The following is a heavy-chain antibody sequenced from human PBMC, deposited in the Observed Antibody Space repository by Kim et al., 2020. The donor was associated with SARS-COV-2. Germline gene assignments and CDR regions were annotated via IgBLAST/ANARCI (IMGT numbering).Heavy chain of an antibody. CDR3: ARVGGGSYFDY. J-gene: IGHJ4*02. Sequence: TYYPGSVKGRFTISRENAKNSLYLQMNSLRAGDTAVYYCARVGGGSYFDYWGQGTLVTVSS. D-gene: IGHD1-26*01. V-gene: IGHV3-13*01. CDR2: T.